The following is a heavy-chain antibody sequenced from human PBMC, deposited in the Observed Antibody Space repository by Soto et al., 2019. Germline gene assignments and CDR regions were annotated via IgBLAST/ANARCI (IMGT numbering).Heavy chain of an antibody. D-gene: IGHD2-8*01. J-gene: IGHJ5*02. CDR2: INAGNGST. V-gene: IGHV1-3*01. CDR1: GYTFTSYA. Sequence: ASVKVSCKASGYTFTSYAMHWVRQAPGQRLEWMGWINAGNGSTKYSQKFQGRVTITRDTSASTAYMELSSLRSEDTAVYYCARGTIFDPWGQGTLVTVSS. CDR3: ARGTIFDP.